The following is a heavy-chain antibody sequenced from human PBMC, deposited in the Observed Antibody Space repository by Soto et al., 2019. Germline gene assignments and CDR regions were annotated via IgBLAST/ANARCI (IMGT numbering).Heavy chain of an antibody. CDR1: GYSFTSYW. CDR3: ARRTSSYGSRYYGMDV. D-gene: IGHD5-18*01. CDR2: IDPSDSYT. Sequence: PGEALNISCKGSGYSFTSYWISWVRQMPGKGLEWMGRIDPSDSYTNYSPSFQGHVTISADKPISTAYLQWSSLKASDTAMYYCARRTSSYGSRYYGMDVWAKGPRSQS. V-gene: IGHV5-10-1*01. J-gene: IGHJ6*02.